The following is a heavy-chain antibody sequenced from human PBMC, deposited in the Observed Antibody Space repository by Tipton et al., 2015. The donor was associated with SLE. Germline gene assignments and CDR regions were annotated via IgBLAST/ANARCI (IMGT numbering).Heavy chain of an antibody. CDR2: IYTSGST. CDR3: ARGVRIAVVKGWYFDL. V-gene: IGHV4-4*07. D-gene: IGHD6-19*01. Sequence: TLSLTCTVSGGSISSYYWSWIRQPAGKGLEWIGHIYTSGSTNYNPPLKRRVTISVDTSKNQFSLKLSSVTAADTAVYYCARGVRIAVVKGWYFDLWGRGTLVTVSS. J-gene: IGHJ2*01. CDR1: GGSISSYY.